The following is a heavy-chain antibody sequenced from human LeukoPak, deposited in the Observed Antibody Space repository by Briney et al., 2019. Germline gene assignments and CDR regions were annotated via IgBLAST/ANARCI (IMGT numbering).Heavy chain of an antibody. Sequence: SETLSLTCTVSGGSISSYYWSWIRQPPGKGLEWIGYIYYSGSTYYNPSLKSRVTISVDTSKNQFSLKLSSVTAADTAVYYCARGIGYSSSWYTNWFDPWGQGTLVTVSS. D-gene: IGHD6-13*01. CDR1: GGSISSYY. J-gene: IGHJ5*02. CDR3: ARGIGYSSSWYTNWFDP. CDR2: IYYSGST. V-gene: IGHV4-59*12.